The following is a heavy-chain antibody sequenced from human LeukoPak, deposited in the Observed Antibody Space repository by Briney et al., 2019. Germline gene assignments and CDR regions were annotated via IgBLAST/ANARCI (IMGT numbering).Heavy chain of an antibody. V-gene: IGHV3-53*01. CDR2: IYSGGST. D-gene: IGHD4-17*01. CDR3: ATGPVTTGIAFDI. Sequence: GGSLRLFCAASGFTVSSNYMSWVRQAPGKGLEWVSVIYSGGSTYYADSVKGRFTISRDNSKNTLYLQMNSLRAEDTAVYYCATGPVTTGIAFDIWGQGTMVTVSS. J-gene: IGHJ3*02. CDR1: GFTVSSNY.